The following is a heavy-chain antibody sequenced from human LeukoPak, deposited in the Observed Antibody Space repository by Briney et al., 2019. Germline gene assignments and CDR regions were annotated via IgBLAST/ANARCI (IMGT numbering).Heavy chain of an antibody. J-gene: IGHJ3*02. V-gene: IGHV1-46*01. Sequence: ASVKVSCKTSGYTFTNFYMHWVRQAPGQGLEWMGIINPSGANTGYAQKFQGRVTMTRDTSTSTVYMELSSLRSEDTAVYCCARGNYGAPFDIWGQGTMVTVSS. CDR2: INPSGANT. D-gene: IGHD4-17*01. CDR3: ARGNYGAPFDI. CDR1: GYTFTNFY.